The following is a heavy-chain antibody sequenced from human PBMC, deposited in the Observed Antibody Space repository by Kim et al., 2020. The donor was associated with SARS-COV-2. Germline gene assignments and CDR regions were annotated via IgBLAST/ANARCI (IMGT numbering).Heavy chain of an antibody. CDR3: AKGRGRSFPVSRELDS. CDR1: GFTLSSFA. J-gene: IGHJ4*02. V-gene: IGHV3-30*18. CDR2: ISTDGNQK. Sequence: GGSLRLSCAASGFTLSSFAMNWVRQTPGKGLEWVSLISTDGNQKYYGDSVKGRFIISRDNSKNTMYLQMDSLRAEDTAVYYCAKGRGRSFPVSRELDSWGQGTLVTVSS. D-gene: IGHD3-10*01.